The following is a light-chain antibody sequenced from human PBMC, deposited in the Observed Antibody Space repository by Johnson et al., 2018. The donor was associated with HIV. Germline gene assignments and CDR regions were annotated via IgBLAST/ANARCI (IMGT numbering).Light chain of an antibody. CDR2: DNN. CDR1: TSNIGNNY. V-gene: IGLV1-51*01. Sequence: QSVLTQPPSVSAAPGQEVTISCSGSTSNIGNNYVSCHQQFPGTAPKLLIYDNNKRPSGIPDRISGSNSGPSATLGISGLQTGDEADYYCGTWDSSLSAYVFGTGTKVTV. J-gene: IGLJ1*01. CDR3: GTWDSSLSAYV.